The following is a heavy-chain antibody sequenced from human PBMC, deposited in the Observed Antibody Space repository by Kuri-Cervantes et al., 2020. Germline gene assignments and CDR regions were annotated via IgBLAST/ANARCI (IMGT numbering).Heavy chain of an antibody. CDR2: INPNSGGT. CDR3: ARGGMITFGGVIVIDPPYYFDY. V-gene: IGHV1-2*02. Sequence: ASVKVSCKASGYTFTGYYMHWVRQAPGQGLEWMGWINPNSGGTNYAQKFRGRVTMTRNTSISPAYMELSSLRSEDTAVYYCARGGMITFGGVIVIDPPYYFDYWGQGTLVTVSS. CDR1: GYTFTGYY. D-gene: IGHD3-16*02. J-gene: IGHJ4*02.